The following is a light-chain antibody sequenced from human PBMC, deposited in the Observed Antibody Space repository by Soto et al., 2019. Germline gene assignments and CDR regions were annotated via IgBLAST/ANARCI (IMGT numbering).Light chain of an antibody. CDR2: GPS. J-gene: IGKJ1*01. CDR3: QQYNTWLWT. Sequence: EVVMTQSPATLSVSPGERVTLSCRASQSINAHLAWYQQKPGQAPRLLIHGPSTRATGIPARFSGSGFGTEFILTISSLQSEDFAVYYCQQYNTWLWTFGQGTKVEIQ. CDR1: QSINAH. V-gene: IGKV3-15*01.